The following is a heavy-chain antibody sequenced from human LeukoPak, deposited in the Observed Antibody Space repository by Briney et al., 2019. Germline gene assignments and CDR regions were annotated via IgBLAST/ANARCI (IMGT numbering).Heavy chain of an antibody. CDR2: IWYDGSNK. J-gene: IGHJ4*02. D-gene: IGHD5-12*01. V-gene: IGHV3-33*01. Sequence: GGSLRLSCAASGFTFSSYGMHWVRQAPGKGLEWVAVIWYDGSNKYYADSVKGRFTISRDNSKNTLYLQMNSLRAEDTAVYYCARKYSGYEYGADCWGQGTLVTVSS. CDR3: ARKYSGYEYGADC. CDR1: GFTFSSYG.